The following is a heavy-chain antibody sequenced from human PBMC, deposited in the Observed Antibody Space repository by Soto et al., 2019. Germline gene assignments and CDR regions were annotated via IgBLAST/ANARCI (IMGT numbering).Heavy chain of an antibody. CDR1: GGSISGYY. J-gene: IGHJ5*02. V-gene: IGHV4-4*07. D-gene: IGHD3-3*01. CDR3: ARGQRFSDWFDP. CDR2: IYSSGTT. Sequence: SETLSLTWTVSGGSISGYYWTGSRQAAGKGLEWIGRIYSSGTTKYNPSLKRRVTMSLDTSKNQFSLRLSSVTATDTAVYYCARGQRFSDWFDPWGPGTWSPSPQ.